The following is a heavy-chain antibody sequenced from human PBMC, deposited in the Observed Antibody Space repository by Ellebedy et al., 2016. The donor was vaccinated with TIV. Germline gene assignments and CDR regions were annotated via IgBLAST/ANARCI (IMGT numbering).Heavy chain of an antibody. CDR3: ARGDRAGTTRLVDY. CDR2: LNSDGSRT. J-gene: IGHJ4*02. V-gene: IGHV3-74*01. CDR1: GFTFSSYW. D-gene: IGHD1-7*01. Sequence: GESLKISCAASGFTFSSYWMHWVRQAPGKGLLWVSRLNSDGSRTNYADSVKGRFTISRDNAKNTLYVQMNSLRTEDTAVYYCARGDRAGTTRLVDYWGQGTLVTVSS.